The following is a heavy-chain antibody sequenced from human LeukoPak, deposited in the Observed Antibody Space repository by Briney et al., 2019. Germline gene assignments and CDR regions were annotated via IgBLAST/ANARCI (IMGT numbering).Heavy chain of an antibody. CDR3: AGTGMSFCGGDCYPHSDTIDY. J-gene: IGHJ4*02. Sequence: PSETLSLTCAVYGGSFSGYYWSWIRQPPGKGLEWIGEINHSGSTYYNPSLKSRVTISVDTSKNQFSLKLSSVTAADTAVYYCAGTGMSFCGGDCYPHSDTIDYWGQGTLVTVSS. CDR2: INHSGST. V-gene: IGHV4-34*01. CDR1: GGSFSGYY. D-gene: IGHD2-21*02.